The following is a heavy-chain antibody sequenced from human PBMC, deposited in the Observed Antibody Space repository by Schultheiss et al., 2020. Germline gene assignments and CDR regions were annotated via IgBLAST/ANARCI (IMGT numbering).Heavy chain of an antibody. J-gene: IGHJ4*02. CDR2: TYYRSKWYN. CDR3: ARAGFHGYCTNGVCPTEFDY. V-gene: IGHV6-1*01. Sequence: SQTLSLTCAISGDSVSSNSAAWNWIRQSPSRGLEWLGRTYYRSKWYNDYAVSVKSRITINPDTSKNQFSLQLNSVTPEDTAVYYCARAGFHGYCTNGVCPTEFDYWGQGTLVTVSS. D-gene: IGHD2-8*01. CDR1: GDSVSSNSAA.